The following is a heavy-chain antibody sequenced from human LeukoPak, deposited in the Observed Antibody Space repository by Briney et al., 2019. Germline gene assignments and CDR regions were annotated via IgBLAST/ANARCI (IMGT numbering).Heavy chain of an antibody. CDR1: GIAVSSNY. CDR2: IHTDGNT. V-gene: IGHV3-66*01. J-gene: IGHJ4*02. CDR3: ARDESDRSGWYNFDY. Sequence: GGSLRLSCAASGIAVSSNYMSWVRQAPGRGLEWVSTIHTDGNTNYADSVKGRFIISRDGSKNTLHVQMNSLRAEDTAVYYCARDESDRSGWYNFDYWGQGTLVTVSS. D-gene: IGHD6-19*01.